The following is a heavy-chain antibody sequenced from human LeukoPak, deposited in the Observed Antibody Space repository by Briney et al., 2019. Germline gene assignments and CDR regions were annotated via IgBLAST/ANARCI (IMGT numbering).Heavy chain of an antibody. Sequence: WMGEINHSGSTNYNPSLKSRVTISLDTSKNQFSLKLSSVTAADTAVYYCARATWVYGMDVWGQGTTVTASS. J-gene: IGHJ6*02. CDR2: INHSGST. V-gene: IGHV4-34*01. CDR3: ARATWVYGMDV.